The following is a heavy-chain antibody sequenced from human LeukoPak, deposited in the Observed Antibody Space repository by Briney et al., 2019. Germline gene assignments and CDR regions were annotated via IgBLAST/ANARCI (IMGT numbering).Heavy chain of an antibody. Sequence: AGGSLRLSCAASGFTFSSYVMHWVRQAPGKGLEWVAFIRYDGSNKYYADSVKGRFTISRDNSKNRLYGEMKRLIGGDTAVYYCAKEKYRGNPRYYYYTDVWGKGTTVTVSS. CDR1: GFTFSSYV. V-gene: IGHV3-30*02. CDR2: IRYDGSNK. D-gene: IGHD2-2*01. J-gene: IGHJ6*03. CDR3: AKEKYRGNPRYYYYTDV.